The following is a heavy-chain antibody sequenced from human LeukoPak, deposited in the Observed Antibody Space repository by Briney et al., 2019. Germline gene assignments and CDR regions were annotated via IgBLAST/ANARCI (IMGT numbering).Heavy chain of an antibody. CDR1: GYTFTGYY. J-gene: IGHJ5*02. D-gene: IGHD3-22*01. Sequence: GASVKVSCKASGYTFTGYYMHWVRQAPGQGLEWMGWINPNSGGTNYAQKFQGWVTMTRDTSISTAYMELSRLRSDDTAVYYCARDRDYYDSSGPRRYNWFDPWGQGTLVTVSS. CDR3: ARDRDYYDSSGPRRYNWFDP. CDR2: INPNSGGT. V-gene: IGHV1-2*04.